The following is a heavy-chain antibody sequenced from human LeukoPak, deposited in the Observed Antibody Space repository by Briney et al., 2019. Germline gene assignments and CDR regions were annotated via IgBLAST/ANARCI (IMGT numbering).Heavy chain of an antibody. J-gene: IGHJ5*02. V-gene: IGHV4-59*12. CDR2: IFYSGST. Sequence: SETLSLTCTVPGGSISSYYWSWIRQPPGKGLEWIGYIFYSGSTNYNPSLKSRVTISVDTSKNQFSLKLSSVTAADTAVYYCARGPTFDPWGQGTLVTVSS. CDR1: GGSISSYY. CDR3: ARGPTFDP.